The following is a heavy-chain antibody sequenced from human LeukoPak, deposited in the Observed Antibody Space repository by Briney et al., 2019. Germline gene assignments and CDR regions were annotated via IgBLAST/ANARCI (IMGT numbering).Heavy chain of an antibody. CDR1: GFTFSSYA. CDR2: ISGSGGST. D-gene: IGHD3-10*01. Sequence: PGGSLRLSCEASGFTFSSYAMSWVRQAPGKGLEWVSVISGSGGSTYYADSVKGRFTISRDNSKNTLYLQMNSLRAEDTAVYYCAKAITPDGSKLDAFDIWGQGTMVTVSS. CDR3: AKAITPDGSKLDAFDI. V-gene: IGHV3-23*01. J-gene: IGHJ3*02.